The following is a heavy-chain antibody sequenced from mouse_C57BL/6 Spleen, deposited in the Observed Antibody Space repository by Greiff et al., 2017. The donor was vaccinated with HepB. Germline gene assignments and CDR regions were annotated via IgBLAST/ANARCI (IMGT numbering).Heavy chain of an antibody. J-gene: IGHJ2*01. V-gene: IGHV1-74*01. Sequence: VQLQQSGAELVKPGASVKVSCKASGYTFTSYWMHWVKQRPGQGLEWIGRIHPSDSDTNYNQKFKGKATLTVDKSSSTAYMQLSSLTSEDSAVYYCAIAIYYGYDDFDYWGQGTTLTVSS. CDR3: AIAIYYGYDDFDY. CDR1: GYTFTSYW. D-gene: IGHD2-2*01. CDR2: IHPSDSDT.